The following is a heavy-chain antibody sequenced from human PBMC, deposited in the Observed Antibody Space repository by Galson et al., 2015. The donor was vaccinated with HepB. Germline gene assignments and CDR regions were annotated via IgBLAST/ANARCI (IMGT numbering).Heavy chain of an antibody. CDR2: ISGSGDRT. CDR1: GFTFSVYA. V-gene: IGHV3-23*01. Sequence: SLRLSCAASGFTFSVYAMSWVCQAPGKGLEWVSSISGSGDRTYHADSVKGRFSISRDNSKNTLYLQMSSLRVEDTAVYYCANGGAIVGSNFDNWGQGTLVTVSS. CDR3: ANGGAIVGSNFDN. J-gene: IGHJ4*02. D-gene: IGHD1-26*01.